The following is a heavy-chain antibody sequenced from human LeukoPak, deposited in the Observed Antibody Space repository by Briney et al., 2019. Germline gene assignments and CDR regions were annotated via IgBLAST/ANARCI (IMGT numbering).Heavy chain of an antibody. CDR1: GFTFSSYA. CDR3: GREIQAPGKTLEY. CDR2: ISGSGGST. J-gene: IGHJ4*02. Sequence: GGSLRLSCAASGFTFSSYAMSWVRQAPGKGLEWVSAISGSGGSTYYADSVKGRFTISRDNAKNTLYLQMNSLRGEDTAVYYCGREIQAPGKTLEYWGQGTLVTVSS. V-gene: IGHV3-23*01.